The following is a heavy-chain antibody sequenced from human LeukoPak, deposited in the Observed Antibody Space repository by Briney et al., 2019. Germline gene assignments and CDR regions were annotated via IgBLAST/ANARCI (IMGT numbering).Heavy chain of an antibody. CDR1: GFTFSNYA. CDR2: ISGSGTTT. J-gene: IGHJ4*02. CDR3: ADDVWSSYYGHF. V-gene: IGHV3-23*01. Sequence: TGGSLRLSCVASGFTFSNYAMTWVRQAPGKGLEWVSAISGSGTTTYYADSVKGRFTISRDNSKNTLYLQMNSLRAEDTAIYYCADDVWSSYYGHFWGQGTLVTVSS. D-gene: IGHD3-3*01.